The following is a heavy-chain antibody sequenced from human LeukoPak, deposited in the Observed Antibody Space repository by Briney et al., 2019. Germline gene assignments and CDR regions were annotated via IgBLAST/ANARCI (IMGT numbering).Heavy chain of an antibody. Sequence: GGSLRQSCAASGFAFSSYDMSWVRQAPGKGLEWVSAIGGDSGTTYADSVKGRFTISRDNSKYTLYLQMNSLRAEDTAIYYCAKTIPYWYFDLWGRGTLVTVSS. CDR1: GFAFSSYD. CDR3: AKTIPYWYFDL. V-gene: IGHV3-23*01. CDR2: IGGDSGTT. J-gene: IGHJ2*01. D-gene: IGHD5-24*01.